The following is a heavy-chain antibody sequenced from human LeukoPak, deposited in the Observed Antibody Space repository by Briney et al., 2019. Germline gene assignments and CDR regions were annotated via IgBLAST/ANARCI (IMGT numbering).Heavy chain of an antibody. CDR2: IYYSWST. J-gene: IGHJ4*02. CDR3: ARNTRFLEWPYFXY. D-gene: IGHD3-3*01. V-gene: IGHV4-39*01. Sequence: SETLSLTCTVSGGSISSSSYYWGRIRQPPGKGLEWIGSIYYSWSTYYNPSLKSRVTISVDTSKNQFSLKLSSVTAADTAVYYCARNTRFLEWPYFXYXXQGTXXTVS. CDR1: GGSISSSSYY.